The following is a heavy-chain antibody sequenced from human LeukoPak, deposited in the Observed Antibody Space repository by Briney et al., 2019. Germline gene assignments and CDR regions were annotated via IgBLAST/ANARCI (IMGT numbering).Heavy chain of an antibody. D-gene: IGHD3-22*01. CDR1: GGTFSSYA. Sequence: ASVKVSCKASGGTFSSYAISWARQAPGQGLEWMGRIIPIFGIANYAQKFQGRVTITADKSTSTAFMEVSSLRSEDTAVYYCAREGGEAYYYDSSGYYYYDYWGQGTLVTVSS. V-gene: IGHV1-69*04. CDR3: AREGGEAYYYDSSGYYYYDY. J-gene: IGHJ4*02. CDR2: IIPIFGIA.